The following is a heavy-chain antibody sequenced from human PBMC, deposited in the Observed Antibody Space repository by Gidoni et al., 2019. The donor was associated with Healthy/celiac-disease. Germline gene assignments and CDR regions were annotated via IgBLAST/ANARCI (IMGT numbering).Heavy chain of an antibody. J-gene: IGHJ4*02. V-gene: IGHV1-69*02. Sequence: QVQLVQSGAEVKKPGSSVKVSCKASGGTFSSYTISWVRQAPGQGLEWMGRIIPILGIANYAQKFQGRVTITADKSTSTAYMELSSLRSEDTAVYYCATTPPPNYYDSSGYFDYWGQGTLVTVSS. CDR3: ATTPPPNYYDSSGYFDY. CDR1: GGTFSSYT. D-gene: IGHD3-22*01. CDR2: IIPILGIA.